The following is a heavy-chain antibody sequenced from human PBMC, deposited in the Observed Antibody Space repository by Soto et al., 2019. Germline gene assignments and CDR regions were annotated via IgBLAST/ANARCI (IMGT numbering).Heavy chain of an antibody. D-gene: IGHD3-10*01. Sequence: PSSPLALTCTFSGGSISSGDYYWSWIRQPPGKGLEWIGYIYYSGSTYYNPSLKSRVTISVDTPKNQFSLKLSSVTAADTAVYYCARSVATMVRGVTLGDYYYGMDVWGQGTTVTVSS. CDR3: ARSVATMVRGVTLGDYYYGMDV. CDR2: IYYSGST. V-gene: IGHV4-30-4*01. J-gene: IGHJ6*02. CDR1: GGSISSGDYY.